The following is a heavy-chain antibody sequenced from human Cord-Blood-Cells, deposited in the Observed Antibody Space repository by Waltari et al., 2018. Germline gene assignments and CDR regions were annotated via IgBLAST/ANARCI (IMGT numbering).Heavy chain of an antibody. CDR1: GGSFSGYY. V-gene: IGHV4-34*01. Sequence: QVQLQQWGAGLLKPSETLSLTCAVYGGSFSGYYWSWIRQPPGKGLEWIGEINHSGSTNYNPSLKSRVTISGDTSKNQFSLKLSSVTAADTAVYCCGIVGATTAFDIWGQGTMVTVSS. CDR3: GIVGATTAFDI. CDR2: INHSGST. D-gene: IGHD1-26*01. J-gene: IGHJ3*02.